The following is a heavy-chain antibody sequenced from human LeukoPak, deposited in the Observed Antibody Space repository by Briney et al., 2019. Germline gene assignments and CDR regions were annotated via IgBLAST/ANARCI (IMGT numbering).Heavy chain of an antibody. Sequence: GGSLRLSCAASGFTFSSYAMSWVRQAPGKGLEWVSAISGSGGGTYYADSVKGRFTISRDNSRNTLYLQMNSLRAEDTAVYYCAKDHFREQLVRRLYFDYWGQGTLVTVSS. J-gene: IGHJ4*02. CDR1: GFTFSSYA. CDR2: ISGSGGGT. V-gene: IGHV3-23*01. CDR3: AKDHFREQLVRRLYFDY. D-gene: IGHD6-13*01.